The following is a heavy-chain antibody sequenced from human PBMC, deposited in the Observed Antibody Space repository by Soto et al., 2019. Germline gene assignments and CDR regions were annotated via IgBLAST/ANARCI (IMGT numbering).Heavy chain of an antibody. CDR2: ISYDGSNK. J-gene: IGHJ4*02. CDR1: GFTFSSYG. CDR3: AKDWAPIYYFAY. D-gene: IGHD2-2*02. Sequence: GGSPRLSCAAPGFTFSSYGMHWVRPAPGKGLEWVAVISYDGSNKYYADSVKGRFTISRDNSKNTLYLQMNSLRAEDTAVYYCAKDWAPIYYFAYWGQGTLVTVSS. V-gene: IGHV3-30*18.